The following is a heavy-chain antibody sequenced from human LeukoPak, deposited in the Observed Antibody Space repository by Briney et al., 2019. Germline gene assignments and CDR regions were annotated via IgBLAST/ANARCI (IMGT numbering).Heavy chain of an antibody. CDR2: IYPGDSDT. CDR1: GYSFTSYW. V-gene: IGHV5-51*01. J-gene: IGHJ4*02. D-gene: IGHD3-22*01. CDR3: AKGFDFDYYDSSGYYSSFDY. Sequence: GESLKISCKGSGYSFTSYWIGWVRQMPGKGLEWMGIIYPGDSDTRYSPSFQGQVTISADKSISTAYLQWSSLKASDTALYYCAKGFDFDYYDSSGYYSSFDYWGQGTLVTVSS.